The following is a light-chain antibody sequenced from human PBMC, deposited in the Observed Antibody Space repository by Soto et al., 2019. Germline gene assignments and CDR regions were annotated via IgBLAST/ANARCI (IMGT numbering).Light chain of an antibody. J-gene: IGLJ1*01. V-gene: IGLV2-14*01. Sequence: QSALTQPASVSGSPGQSITISCTGTTSDVGGYNSVSWYQQHPGKAPELMNYDVSNRPSGISYRFSGSKSGNTASLTISGLQAEDEADYYCSSRTSTSTRVFGTGTKVTVL. CDR3: SSRTSTSTRV. CDR1: TSDVGGYNS. CDR2: DVS.